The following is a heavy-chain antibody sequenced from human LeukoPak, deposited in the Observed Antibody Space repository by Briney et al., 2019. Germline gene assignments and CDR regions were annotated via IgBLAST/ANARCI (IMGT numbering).Heavy chain of an antibody. CDR3: AREFYTALRS. J-gene: IGHJ5*02. CDR2: ISYSGST. V-gene: IGHV4-59*01. D-gene: IGHD2-2*02. CDR1: CGSISSYY. Sequence: SETLSLTCSVSCGSISSYYWSWIRQPPGKGLEWIGYISYSGSTNYNPSLKSRVTISVDTSKNQFSLKLSSVTAADTAVYYCAREFYTALRSWGQGTLVTVSS.